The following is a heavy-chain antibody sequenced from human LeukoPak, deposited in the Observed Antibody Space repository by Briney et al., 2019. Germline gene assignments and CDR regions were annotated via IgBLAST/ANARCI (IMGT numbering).Heavy chain of an antibody. CDR1: GGSISSSSFY. CDR2: IYYRGST. J-gene: IGHJ4*02. D-gene: IGHD3-3*01. Sequence: PSETLSLTCTVSGGSISSSSFYWGWIRQPPGKGLEWIGSIYYRGSTYYNPSLKSRVTISVDTSKNQFSLKLSSVTAADTSVYYCARHLYYGVVPNTPFDCWGQGTLVTVSS. CDR3: ARHLYYGVVPNTPFDC. V-gene: IGHV4-39*01.